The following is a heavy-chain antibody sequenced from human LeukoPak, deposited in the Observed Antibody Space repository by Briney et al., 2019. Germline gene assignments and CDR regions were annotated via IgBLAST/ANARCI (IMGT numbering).Heavy chain of an antibody. D-gene: IGHD3-10*01. CDR1: GFTFSSYA. J-gene: IGHJ4*02. Sequence: GGSPRLSCAASGFTFSSYAMSWVRQAPGKGLEWVSAISGSGGSTYYADSVKGRFTISRDNSKNTLYLQMNSLRAEDTAVYYCAKDPPASGSGSYSLDYWGQGTLVTVSS. CDR3: AKDPPASGSGSYSLDY. V-gene: IGHV3-23*01. CDR2: ISGSGGST.